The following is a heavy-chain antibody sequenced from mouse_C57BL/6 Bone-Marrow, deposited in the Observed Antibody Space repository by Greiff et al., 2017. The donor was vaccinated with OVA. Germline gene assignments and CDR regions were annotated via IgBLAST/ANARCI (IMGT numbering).Heavy chain of an antibody. J-gene: IGHJ4*01. CDR3: EREGGGNYGYAMDC. CDR2: IYPRSGNT. Sequence: QVQLQQSGAELARPGASVKLSCKASGYTFTSYGISWVKQRTGQGLEWIGEIYPRSGNTYYNEKFKGKATLTADKSSSTAYMELRSLTSEDSAVYFWEREGGGNYGYAMDCWGQGTSVTVSS. CDR1: GYTFTSYG. D-gene: IGHD2-1*01. V-gene: IGHV1-81*01.